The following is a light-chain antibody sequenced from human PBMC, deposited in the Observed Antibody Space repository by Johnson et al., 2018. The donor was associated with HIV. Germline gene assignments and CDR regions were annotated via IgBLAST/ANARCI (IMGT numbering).Light chain of an antibody. CDR3: GTWDSSLSAEAV. CDR1: SSNIENNF. J-gene: IGLJ1*01. Sequence: QSLLTQSPSVSAAPGQKVTISCSGSSSNIENNFVSWYQQLPGTAPKLLIYDTYKRPSGIPDRFSGSKSGTSATLGITGLQTGDEADYYCGTWDSSLSAEAVFGSGTKVTVL. V-gene: IGLV1-51*01. CDR2: DTY.